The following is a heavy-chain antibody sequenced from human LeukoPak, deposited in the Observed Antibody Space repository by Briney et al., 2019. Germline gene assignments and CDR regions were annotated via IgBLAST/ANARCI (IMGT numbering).Heavy chain of an antibody. CDR1: GFTFSSYW. CDR2: INGDGSST. CDR3: ARLRDSSSPRYYYYGLDV. V-gene: IGHV3-74*01. Sequence: GGPLRLSCAASGFTFSSYWIHWVRQAPGKGLVWVSRINGDGSSTNYADSVKGRFTISRDNAKNTLYLQMNSLRAEDTAVYYCARLRDSSSPRYYYYGLDVWGQGTTVTVSS. D-gene: IGHD6-13*01. J-gene: IGHJ6*02.